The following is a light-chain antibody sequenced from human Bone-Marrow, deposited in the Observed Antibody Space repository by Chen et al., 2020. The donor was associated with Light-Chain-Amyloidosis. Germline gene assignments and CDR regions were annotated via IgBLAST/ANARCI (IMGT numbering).Light chain of an antibody. CDR3: QQYDNHPLT. CDR2: DAS. Sequence: DIQITQSPPSLSASVGDRVTITCQASQDISNYLNWYQQKPGKAPKLLIYDASNLETGVPSRFSGSGSGTDFTFTISSLQPEDIATYYCQQYDNHPLTFGGGTKVEIK. CDR1: QDISNY. J-gene: IGKJ4*01. V-gene: IGKV1-33*01.